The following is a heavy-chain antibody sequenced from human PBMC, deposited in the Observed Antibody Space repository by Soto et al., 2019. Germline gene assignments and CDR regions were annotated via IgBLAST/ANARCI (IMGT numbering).Heavy chain of an antibody. J-gene: IGHJ5*02. CDR1: GYTFTSYA. Sequence: ASVKVSCKASGYTFTSYAMHWVRQAPGQRLEWMGWINAGNGNTKYSQKFQGRVTITRDTSASTAYMELSSLRSEDTAVYYCARVLSAGSSGWYLNWFDPWGQGTLVTVSS. D-gene: IGHD6-19*01. CDR3: ARVLSAGSSGWYLNWFDP. CDR2: INAGNGNT. V-gene: IGHV1-3*01.